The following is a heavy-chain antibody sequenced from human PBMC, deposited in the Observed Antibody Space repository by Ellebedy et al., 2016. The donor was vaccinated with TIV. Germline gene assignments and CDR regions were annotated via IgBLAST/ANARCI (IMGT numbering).Heavy chain of an antibody. Sequence: PGGSLRLSCAASEFTFSTYHMHWVRQAPGKGLEWVAVIWYDVTAKFYAEPVKGRFTISRDNSQNPLYLEMNSLRADDTALYYCARELGGSGGSDFDYWGQGTLVTVSS. CDR1: EFTFSTYH. V-gene: IGHV3-33*01. D-gene: IGHD2-15*01. CDR3: ARELGGSGGSDFDY. CDR2: IWYDVTAK. J-gene: IGHJ4*02.